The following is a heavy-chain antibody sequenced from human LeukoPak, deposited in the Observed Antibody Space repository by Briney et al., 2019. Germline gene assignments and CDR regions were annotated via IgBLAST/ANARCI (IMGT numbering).Heavy chain of an antibody. D-gene: IGHD2-2*01. CDR3: ARRNQLLLIGNGLSYNWFDP. J-gene: IGHJ5*02. Sequence: SETLSLTCTVSGGSISSSSYYWGWIRQPPGKGLEWIGSIYYCGSTYYNPSLKSRVTISVDTSKNQFSLKLSSVTAADTAVYYCARRNQLLLIGNGLSYNWFDPWGQGTLVTVSS. CDR2: IYYCGST. V-gene: IGHV4-39*01. CDR1: GGSISSSSYY.